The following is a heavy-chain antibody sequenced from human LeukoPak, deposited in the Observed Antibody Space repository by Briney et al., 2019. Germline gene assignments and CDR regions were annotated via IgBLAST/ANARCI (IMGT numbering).Heavy chain of an antibody. CDR2: INPNSGGT. V-gene: IGHV1-2*02. CDR1: GYTFTGYY. CDR3: ARVSPITGTTDY. Sequence: GASVKVSCKASGYTFTGYYMHWVRQAPGQGLEWMGWINPNSGGTNYAQKFQGRVTVTRDTSISTAYMELSRLRSDDTAVYYCARVSPITGTTDYWGQGTLVTVSS. D-gene: IGHD1-7*01. J-gene: IGHJ4*02.